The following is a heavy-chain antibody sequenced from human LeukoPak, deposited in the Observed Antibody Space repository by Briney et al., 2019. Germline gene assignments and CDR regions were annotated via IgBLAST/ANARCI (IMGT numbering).Heavy chain of an antibody. CDR3: AREGGRFDFWSGYYY. D-gene: IGHD3-3*01. J-gene: IGHJ4*02. CDR1: GGSISSGGYY. Sequence: PSQTLSLTCTVSGGSISSGGYYWSWIRQPAGKGLEWIGRIYGSGSTNYNPSLRSRVTMSVDTSKSQFSLKLSSVTAADTAVYYCAREGGRFDFWSGYYYWGQGTLVTVSS. V-gene: IGHV4-61*02. CDR2: IYGSGST.